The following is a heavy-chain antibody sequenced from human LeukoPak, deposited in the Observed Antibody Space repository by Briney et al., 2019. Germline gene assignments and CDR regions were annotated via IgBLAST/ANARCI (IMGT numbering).Heavy chain of an antibody. CDR3: ARGPWFGDSLGTDF. CDR2: IKPNGGGT. D-gene: IGHD3-10*01. Sequence: ASVKVSCKASGYSFSENYMHWVRQAPGHGLEYMGWIKPNGGGTQYAQKFQGRVTMTRDTSMSTAYMELNRLRSDHTAVYFCARGPWFGDSLGTDFWGQGTQVTVRS. CDR1: GYSFSENY. V-gene: IGHV1-2*02. J-gene: IGHJ4*02.